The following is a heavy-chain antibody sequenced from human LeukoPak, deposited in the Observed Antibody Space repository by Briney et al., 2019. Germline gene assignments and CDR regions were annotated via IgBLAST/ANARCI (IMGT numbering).Heavy chain of an antibody. V-gene: IGHV3-7*01. CDR3: VRYPRLGGDDTGFDS. Sequence: PGGSLRLSCAASGFTFSSYGMHWVRQAPGKGLEWVASIDQDGSETNYVDSVKGRFTISRDNPKNSLSLQMNTLRAEDTAVYYCVRYPRLGGDDTGFDSWGQGTLVTVSS. CDR2: IDQDGSET. D-gene: IGHD2-21*01. CDR1: GFTFSSYG. J-gene: IGHJ4*02.